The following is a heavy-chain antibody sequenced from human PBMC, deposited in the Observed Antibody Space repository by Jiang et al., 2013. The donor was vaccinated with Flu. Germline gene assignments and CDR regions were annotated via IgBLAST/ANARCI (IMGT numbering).Heavy chain of an antibody. CDR1: GGSISSYY. CDR2: IYYSGST. V-gene: IGHV4-59*01. D-gene: IGHD5-12*01. J-gene: IGHJ4*02. CDR3: ARASPRDYIVATFPFDY. Sequence: SGPGLVKPSETLSLTCTVSGGSISSYYWSWIRQPPGKGLEWIGYIYYSGSTNYNPSLKSRVTISVDTSKNQFSLKLSSVTAADTAVYYCARASPRDYIVATFPFDYWGQGTLVTVSS.